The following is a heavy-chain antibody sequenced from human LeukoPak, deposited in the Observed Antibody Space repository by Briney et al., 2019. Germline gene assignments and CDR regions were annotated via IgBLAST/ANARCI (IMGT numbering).Heavy chain of an antibody. CDR1: GGSISSGGYY. CDR2: IYYSGST. J-gene: IGHJ4*02. V-gene: IGHV4-31*03. D-gene: IGHD1-1*01. CDR3: ARDNGCPQHQFDY. Sequence: PSETLSLTCTVSGGSISSGGYYWSWIRQHPGKGLEWIGYIYYSGSTYYNPSLKSRVTISVDTSKNQFSLKLSSVTAADTAVYFWARDNGCPQHQFDYWGQGTLVTVSS.